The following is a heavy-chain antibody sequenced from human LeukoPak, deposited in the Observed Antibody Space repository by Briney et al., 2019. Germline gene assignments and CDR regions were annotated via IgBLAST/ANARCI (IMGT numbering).Heavy chain of an antibody. CDR3: ARDSGYSSSWYFFY. Sequence: GRSLRLSCAASGFTFSSYAMHWVRQAPGKGLEWVAVISYDGSNKYYADSVKGRFTISRDNSKNTLYLQMNSLRAEDTAVYYCARDSGYSSSWYFFYWGQGTLVTVSS. D-gene: IGHD6-13*01. V-gene: IGHV3-30-3*01. J-gene: IGHJ4*02. CDR1: GFTFSSYA. CDR2: ISYDGSNK.